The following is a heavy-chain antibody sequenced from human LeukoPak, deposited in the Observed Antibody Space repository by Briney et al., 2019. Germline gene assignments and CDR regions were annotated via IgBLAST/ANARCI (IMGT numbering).Heavy chain of an antibody. CDR1: GGTFSSYA. D-gene: IGHD2-15*01. CDR2: IIPIFGTA. CDR3: ARSPLGYCSGGSCHSGAFDI. V-gene: IGHV1-69*05. Sequence: ASVKVSCKASGGTFSSYAISWVRQAPGQGLEWMGGIIPIFGTANYAQKFQGRVTITTDESTSTAYMELSSLRSEDTAVYYCARSPLGYCSGGSCHSGAFDIWGQGTMVTVSS. J-gene: IGHJ3*02.